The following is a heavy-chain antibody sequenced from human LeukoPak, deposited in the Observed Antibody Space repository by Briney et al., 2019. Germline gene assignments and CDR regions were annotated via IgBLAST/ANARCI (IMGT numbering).Heavy chain of an antibody. CDR2: IYTSGST. Sequence: PSETLSLTCTVSGGSISSYYWSWIRQPAGKGLEWIGRIYTSGSTNYNPSLKSRVTMSVDTSKNQFSLKLSSVTAADTAVYYCASHYYDFWSGYPLDAFDIWGQGTMVTVSS. V-gene: IGHV4-4*07. D-gene: IGHD3-3*01. CDR3: ASHYYDFWSGYPLDAFDI. CDR1: GGSISSYY. J-gene: IGHJ3*02.